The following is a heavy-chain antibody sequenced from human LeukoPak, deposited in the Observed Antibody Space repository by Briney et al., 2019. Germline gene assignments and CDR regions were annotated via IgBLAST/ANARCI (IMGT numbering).Heavy chain of an antibody. CDR3: AKRGGPNAGPFDN. CDR2: ISGSGSST. Sequence: PVGSLRLSCAASGFTFSSYAMTWVRQAPGKGLEWISTISGSGSSTYYADSVQGRFAISRDSSKNTLYLHMNSLRAGDTAVYYCAKRGGPNAGPFDNWGQGTLVSVPS. D-gene: IGHD6-13*01. V-gene: IGHV3-23*01. J-gene: IGHJ4*02. CDR1: GFTFSSYA.